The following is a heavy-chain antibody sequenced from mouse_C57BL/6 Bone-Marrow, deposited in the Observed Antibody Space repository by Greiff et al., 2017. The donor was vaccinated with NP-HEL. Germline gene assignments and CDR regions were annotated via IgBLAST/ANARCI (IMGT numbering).Heavy chain of an antibody. V-gene: IGHV8-12*01. J-gene: IGHJ4*01. CDR1: GFSLSTSGMG. D-gene: IGHD2-3*01. CDR3: ARRSPYDGNYYAMDY. CDR2: IYWDDDK. Sequence: ESGPGILQSSQTLSLTCSFSGFSLSTSGMGVSWIRQPSGKGLEWLAHIYWDDDKRYNPSLKSRLTISKDTSRNQVFLKITSVDTADTATYYCARRSPYDGNYYAMDYWGQGTSVTVSS.